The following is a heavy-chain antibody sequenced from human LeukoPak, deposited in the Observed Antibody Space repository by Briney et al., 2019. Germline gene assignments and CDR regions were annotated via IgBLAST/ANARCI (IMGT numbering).Heavy chain of an antibody. J-gene: IGHJ6*02. CDR3: ARGDYDFWSGYSLTYGMDV. D-gene: IGHD3-3*01. CDR2: INRSGST. V-gene: IGHV4-34*01. CDR1: GGSFSGYY. Sequence: PSETLSLTCAVYGGSFSGYYWSWIRQPPGKGLEWIGEINRSGSTNYNPSLKSRVTISVDTSKNQFSLKLSSVTAADTAVYYCARGDYDFWSGYSLTYGMDVWGQGTTVTVSS.